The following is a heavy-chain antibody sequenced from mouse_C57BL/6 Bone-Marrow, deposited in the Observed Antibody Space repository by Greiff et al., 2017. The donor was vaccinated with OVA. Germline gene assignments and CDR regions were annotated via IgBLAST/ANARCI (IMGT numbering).Heavy chain of an antibody. Sequence: EVMLVESGGGLVKPGGSLKLSCAASGFTFSDYGMHWVRQAPEKGLEWVAYISRGSSTIYYADTVKGRFTISRDNAKNTLFLQMTSLRSEDTAMYYCARPYGSSYWFAYWGQGTLVTVSA. CDR1: GFTFSDYG. CDR2: ISRGSSTI. CDR3: ARPYGSSYWFAY. D-gene: IGHD1-1*01. V-gene: IGHV5-17*01. J-gene: IGHJ3*01.